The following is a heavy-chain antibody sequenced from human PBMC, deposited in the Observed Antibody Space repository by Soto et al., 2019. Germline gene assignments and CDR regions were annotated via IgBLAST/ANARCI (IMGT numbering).Heavy chain of an antibody. V-gene: IGHV1-3*01. D-gene: IGHD1-20*01. CDR1: GYTYISYS. J-gene: IGHJ4*02. CDR2: INVGNGNT. Sequence: GASVKVSCKASGYTYISYSMHWVRQAPGQRLEWMGWINVGNGNTKYSQNFQGRVTINQDTSASTAYMELSSLTSEDTAVYYCAVLNNFQYGSYPIDGFFDYWGQGTLVTAPQ. CDR3: AVLNNFQYGSYPIDGFFDY.